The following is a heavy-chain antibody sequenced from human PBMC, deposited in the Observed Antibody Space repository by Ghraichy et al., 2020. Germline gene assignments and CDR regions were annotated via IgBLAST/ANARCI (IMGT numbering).Heavy chain of an antibody. V-gene: IGHV3-21*01. CDR3: ARDFRSLGELSFVESFDY. J-gene: IGHJ4*02. CDR2: ISSSSSYI. D-gene: IGHD3-16*02. Sequence: GGSLRLSCAASGFTFSSYSTNWVRQAPGKGLEWVSSISSSSSYIYYADSVKGRFTISRDNAKNSLYLQMNSLRAEDTAVYYCARDFRSLGELSFVESFDYWGQGTLVTVSS. CDR1: GFTFSSYS.